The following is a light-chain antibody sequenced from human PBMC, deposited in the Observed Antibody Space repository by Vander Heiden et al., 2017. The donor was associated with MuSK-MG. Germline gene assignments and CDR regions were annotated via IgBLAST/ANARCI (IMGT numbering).Light chain of an antibody. J-gene: IGKJ2*01. Sequence: DIVMTQSPDYLAVSRGERATINCKSSQSVLYSSNNKNYLAWYQQKPGQPPKLLIYWASTRESGVPDRFSGSGSGTDFTLTISSLQAEDVAVYYCQQYYSTPYTFGQGTKLGIK. CDR3: QQYYSTPYT. V-gene: IGKV4-1*01. CDR1: QSVLYSSNNKNY. CDR2: WAS.